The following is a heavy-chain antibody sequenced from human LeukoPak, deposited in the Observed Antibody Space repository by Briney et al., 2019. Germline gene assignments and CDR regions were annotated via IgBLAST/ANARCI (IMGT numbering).Heavy chain of an antibody. CDR2: IYTSGST. Sequence: SETLSLTCTVSGGSISNDYWSWIRQPAGKGLEWIGRIYTSGSTNYNPSLKSRVTMSVDTSKNQFSLKLRSVTAADTAVYYCAHSGYDLYSYYFDYWGQGTLVTVSS. D-gene: IGHD5-12*01. V-gene: IGHV4-4*07. J-gene: IGHJ4*02. CDR3: AHSGYDLYSYYFDY. CDR1: GGSISNDY.